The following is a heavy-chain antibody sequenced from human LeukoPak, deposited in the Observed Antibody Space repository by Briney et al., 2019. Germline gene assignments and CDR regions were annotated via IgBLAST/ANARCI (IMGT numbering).Heavy chain of an antibody. CDR2: INNIGDKL. Sequence: PGGSLRLSCVVSGVTFNGYEMHWVRQAPGKGLEWVSCINNIGDKLYYADSVKGRFIISRDNAHNSLFLQMNSLSVEDTGVYYCSSGPRASGHLWGQGTLVAVSS. D-gene: IGHD6-19*01. CDR1: GVTFNGYE. V-gene: IGHV3-48*03. CDR3: SSGPRASGHL. J-gene: IGHJ4*02.